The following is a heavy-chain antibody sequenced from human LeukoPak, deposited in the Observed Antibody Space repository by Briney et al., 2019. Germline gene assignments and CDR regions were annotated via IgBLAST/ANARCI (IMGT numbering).Heavy chain of an antibody. Sequence: GGSLRLSCAASGFRFNSYWMSWVRQPPGKGLEWVANTNQDGSEKDYVDSVKGRISISRDNAKSSLYLQMNSLRGEDTAVYYCVRVLRDYVEAFDIWGQGTLVTVSS. CDR3: VRVLRDYVEAFDI. V-gene: IGHV3-7*01. CDR1: GFRFNSYW. D-gene: IGHD4-17*01. CDR2: TNQDGSEK. J-gene: IGHJ3*02.